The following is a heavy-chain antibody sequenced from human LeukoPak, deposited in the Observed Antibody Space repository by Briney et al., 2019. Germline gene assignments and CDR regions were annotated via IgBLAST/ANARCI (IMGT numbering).Heavy chain of an antibody. J-gene: IGHJ4*02. CDR1: GGSISSYY. CDR3: ARVFVIAVAGTIYFDY. V-gene: IGHV4-59*01. D-gene: IGHD6-19*01. CDR2: IYYSGST. Sequence: PSGTLSLTCTVSGGSISSYYWCWIRQPPGKGLEWVGYIYYSGSTNYNPSLKSRVTISVDTSKNQFSLKLSSVTAADTAVYYCARVFVIAVAGTIYFDYWGQGTLVTVSS.